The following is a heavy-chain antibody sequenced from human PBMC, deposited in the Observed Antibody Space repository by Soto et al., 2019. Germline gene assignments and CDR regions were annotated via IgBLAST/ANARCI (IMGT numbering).Heavy chain of an antibody. D-gene: IGHD2-2*01. Sequence: PSETLSLTCTVSGGSISSGDYYWSWIRQPPGKGLEWIGYIYYSGSTYYNPSLKSRVTISVDTSKNQFSLKLSSVTAADTAVYYCARDKENSTALGAAFDIWGQGKMVTVSS. CDR2: IYYSGST. CDR3: ARDKENSTALGAAFDI. V-gene: IGHV4-30-4*01. CDR1: GGSISSGDYY. J-gene: IGHJ3*02.